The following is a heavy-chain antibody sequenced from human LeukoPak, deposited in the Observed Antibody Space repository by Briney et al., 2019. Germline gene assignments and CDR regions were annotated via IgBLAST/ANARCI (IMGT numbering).Heavy chain of an antibody. CDR1: GFTFSSYW. J-gene: IGHJ4*02. CDR2: IKQDGSEK. Sequence: GGSLRLSCAASGFTFSSYWMSWVRQAPGKGLEGVANIKQDGSEKYYVDSVKGRFTISRDNAKNSLYLQINSLRAEDTAVYYCARVPGIAVAGDYWGQGTLVTVSS. V-gene: IGHV3-7*04. CDR3: ARVPGIAVAGDY. D-gene: IGHD6-19*01.